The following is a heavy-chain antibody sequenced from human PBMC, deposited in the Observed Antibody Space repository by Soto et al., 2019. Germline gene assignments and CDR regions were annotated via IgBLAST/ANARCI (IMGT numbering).Heavy chain of an antibody. CDR3: ARMDYYDRSGPYKWFDP. V-gene: IGHV4-61*01. CDR2: IYYSGST. CDR1: GGSVSSGSYY. J-gene: IGHJ5*02. D-gene: IGHD3-22*01. Sequence: SETLSLTCTVSGGSVSSGSYYWSWIRQPPGKGLEWIGYIYYSGSTKYNPSLKSRVTISVDTSKKQFSLKLTYVTAADKAVYYCARMDYYDRSGPYKWFDPCGQGTLVTVSS.